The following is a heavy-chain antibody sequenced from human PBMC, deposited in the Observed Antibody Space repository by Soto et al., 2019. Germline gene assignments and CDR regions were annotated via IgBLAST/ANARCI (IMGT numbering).Heavy chain of an antibody. D-gene: IGHD2-2*01. CDR1: GGTFSSYA. J-gene: IGHJ6*02. CDR3: ARPVPAAGYYYGMDV. V-gene: IGHV1-69*12. CDR2: IIPIFGTA. Sequence: QVQLVQSGAEVKKPGSSVKVSCKASGGTFSSYAISWVRQAPGQGLEWMGGIIPIFGTANYAQKFQGRVTTPADESTSTAYMELRSLRSEDTAVYYCARPVPAAGYYYGMDVWGQGTTVTVSS.